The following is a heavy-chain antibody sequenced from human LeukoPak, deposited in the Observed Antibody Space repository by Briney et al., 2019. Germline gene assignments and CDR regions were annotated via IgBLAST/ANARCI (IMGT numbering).Heavy chain of an antibody. Sequence: SETLSLTCAVYGGSFSGYYWSWIRQPPGKGLEWIGEINHSGSTNYNPSLKSRVTMSVDTSKNQFSLKLSSVTAADTAVYYCARGSHFYYGSGSYAFDIWGQGTMVTVSS. J-gene: IGHJ3*02. CDR3: ARGSHFYYGSGSYAFDI. CDR1: GGSFSGYY. V-gene: IGHV4-34*01. CDR2: INHSGST. D-gene: IGHD3-10*01.